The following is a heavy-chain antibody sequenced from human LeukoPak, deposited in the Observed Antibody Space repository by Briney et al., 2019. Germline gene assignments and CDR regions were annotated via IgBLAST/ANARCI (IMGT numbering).Heavy chain of an antibody. J-gene: IGHJ6*02. CDR3: AREVTYSYRYYGMDV. Sequence: PSETLSLTCTVSGGSISGYYWSWIRQPPGKGLEWIGYIYYSGSTNYNPSLKSRVTISVDTSKNQFSLKLSSVTAADTAVYYCAREVTYSYRYYGMDVWGQGTTVTVSS. CDR1: GGSISGYY. D-gene: IGHD5-18*01. V-gene: IGHV4-59*01. CDR2: IYYSGST.